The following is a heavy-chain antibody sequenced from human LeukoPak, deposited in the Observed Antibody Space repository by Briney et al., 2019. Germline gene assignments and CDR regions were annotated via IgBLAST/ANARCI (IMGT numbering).Heavy chain of an antibody. D-gene: IGHD1-14*01. Sequence: GGSLRLSCAASGFTFSDYNMRWIRQAPGKGLEWVSSISRSGSTKYYADSVKGRFTISRDNSKNTLYLQMNSLRAEDTAVYYCASANRSLYYYYYMDVWGKETTVTISS. V-gene: IGHV3-11*01. CDR1: GFTFSDYN. CDR3: ASANRSLYYYYYMDV. J-gene: IGHJ6*03. CDR2: ISRSGSTK.